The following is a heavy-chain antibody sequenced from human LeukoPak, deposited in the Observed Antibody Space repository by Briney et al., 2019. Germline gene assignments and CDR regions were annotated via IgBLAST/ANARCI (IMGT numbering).Heavy chain of an antibody. J-gene: IGHJ6*02. Sequence: GGSLRLSCAASGFTFSDHYMSWVRQALGKGLEWVANIKQDGSEKNYVDSVKGRFTISRDNAKNSLYLQMNSLRAEDTAVYYCARYGSGSYYYYYGMDVWGQGTTVTVSS. V-gene: IGHV3-7*01. D-gene: IGHD3-10*01. CDR1: GFTFSDHY. CDR3: ARYGSGSYYYYYGMDV. CDR2: IKQDGSEK.